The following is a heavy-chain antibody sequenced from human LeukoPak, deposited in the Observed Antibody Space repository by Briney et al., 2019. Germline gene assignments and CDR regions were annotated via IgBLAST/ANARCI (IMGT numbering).Heavy chain of an antibody. V-gene: IGHV4-59*08. CDR1: GGSISSYY. CDR2: IYYSGST. CDR3: ARLSVDTAMVIDY. Sequence: SETLSLTCTVSGGSISSYYWSWIRQPPGKGLEWIGYIYYSGSTNYNPSLKSRVTISVDTSKNQFSLKLSSVTAADTAVYYCARLSVDTAMVIDYWGQGTLVAVSS. D-gene: IGHD5-18*01. J-gene: IGHJ4*02.